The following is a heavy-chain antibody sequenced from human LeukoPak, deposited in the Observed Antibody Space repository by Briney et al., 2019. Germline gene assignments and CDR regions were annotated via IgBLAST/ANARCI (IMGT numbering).Heavy chain of an antibody. Sequence: KPGGSLRLSCAASGFTFSSYGMNWVRQAPGKGLEWVSSISSSSSYIYYADSVKGRFTISRDNAKNSLYLQMNSLRAEDTAVYYCARGYYDFWSGYSFGALDIWGQGTMVTVSS. V-gene: IGHV3-21*01. CDR3: ARGYYDFWSGYSFGALDI. D-gene: IGHD3-3*01. CDR2: ISSSSSYI. CDR1: GFTFSSYG. J-gene: IGHJ3*02.